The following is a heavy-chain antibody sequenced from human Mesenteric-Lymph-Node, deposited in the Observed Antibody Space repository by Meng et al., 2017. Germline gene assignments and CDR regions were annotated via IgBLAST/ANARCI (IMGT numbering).Heavy chain of an antibody. J-gene: IGHJ3*02. CDR2: ISDDRSQK. CDR1: GFPFSSYA. Sequence: GESLKISCAASGFPFSSYAMHWVRQAPGKGLECLAVISDDRSQKYYADSVKGRLTISRDNSKDTLYLQMNSLRAEDTAVYYCARENYYGSGRLGAFDIWGQGTMVTVSS. V-gene: IGHV3-30*04. CDR3: ARENYYGSGRLGAFDI. D-gene: IGHD3-10*01.